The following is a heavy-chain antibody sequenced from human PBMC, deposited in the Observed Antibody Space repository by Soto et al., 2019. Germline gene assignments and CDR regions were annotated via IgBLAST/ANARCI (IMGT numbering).Heavy chain of an antibody. D-gene: IGHD3-10*01. CDR2: IYSGGST. V-gene: IGHV3-66*01. CDR1: GFTVSSNY. J-gene: IGHJ5*02. Sequence: GESLKISCAASGFTVSSNYMSWVRRAPGKGLEWVSVIYSGGSTYYADSVKGRFTISRHNSKNTLYLQMNSLRAEDTAVYYCARGFGELSDNWFDPWGQGTLVTVSS. CDR3: ARGFGELSDNWFDP.